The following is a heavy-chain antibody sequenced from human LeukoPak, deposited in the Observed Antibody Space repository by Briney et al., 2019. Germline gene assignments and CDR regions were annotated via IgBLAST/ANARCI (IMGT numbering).Heavy chain of an antibody. D-gene: IGHD3-10*01. V-gene: IGHV3-11*01. CDR1: GFTFSDYY. CDR2: ISSSGSTI. J-gene: IGHJ4*02. CDR3: ARDRRWFGELFTGYFDY. Sequence: PGGSLRLSCAASGFTFSDYYMSWIRQAPGKGLEWVSYISSSGSTIYYADSVKGRLTISRDNAKNSLYLQMNSLRAEDTAVYYCARDRRWFGELFTGYFDYWGQGTLVTVSS.